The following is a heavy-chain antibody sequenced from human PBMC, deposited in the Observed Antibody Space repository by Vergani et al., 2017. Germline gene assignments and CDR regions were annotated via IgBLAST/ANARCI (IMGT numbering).Heavy chain of an antibody. CDR3: AGDTLCIRLWLSAFDI. CDR1: GGSISSSSYY. J-gene: IGHJ3*02. D-gene: IGHD5-18*01. CDR2: IYYSGST. V-gene: IGHV4-39*07. Sequence: QLQLQESGPGLVQPSETLSLTCTVPGGSISSSSYYWGWLRQPPGKGLEWIWSIYYSGSTYYNQSLKGRVTISVDTSKNQFSLKLSSVNAADTAVYYCAGDTLCIRLWLSAFDIWGQGTMVTVSS.